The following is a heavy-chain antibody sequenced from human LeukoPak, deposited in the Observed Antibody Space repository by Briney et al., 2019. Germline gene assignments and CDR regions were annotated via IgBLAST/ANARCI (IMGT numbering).Heavy chain of an antibody. V-gene: IGHV3-30*18. J-gene: IGHJ3*02. Sequence: GGSLRLSCVASGFTFTDYGMHWVRQAPGKGLEWVAAILYDGSKKYYADSVKGRFSIYRDNSNYTLYLQMNSLRAEDTAVYYCANFEGSSQAFHIWGQGTLVTVSS. CDR3: ANFEGSSQAFHI. CDR2: ILYDGSKK. D-gene: IGHD6-13*01. CDR1: GFTFTDYG.